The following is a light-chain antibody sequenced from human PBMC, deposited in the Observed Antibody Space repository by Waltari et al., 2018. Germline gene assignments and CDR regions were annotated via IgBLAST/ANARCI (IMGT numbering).Light chain of an antibody. CDR1: QSISTY. CDR3: QESFSTFPA. J-gene: IGKJ2*01. V-gene: IGKV1-39*01. CDR2: AAS. Sequence: IQMTKSQSSLSASVGDSVTITCRASQSISTYLNWYKHKKGKAPKLLIYAASTLQSGVPSRFGGSGSETDFTLTINGPQPEDFATYYCQESFSTFPAFCQGTKLAIK.